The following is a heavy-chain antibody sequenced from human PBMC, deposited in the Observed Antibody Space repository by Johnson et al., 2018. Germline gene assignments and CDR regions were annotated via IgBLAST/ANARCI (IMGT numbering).Heavy chain of an antibody. V-gene: IGHV3-74*01. CDR2: INSDGSMT. CDR3: ARDFGYASGWSFDY. Sequence: VQLVQSGGGLVQPGGSXSLSCYGSGFTFSGYWMHWVRQVPGTGPVGVSRINSDGSMTDYADSVNGRFTITRDNARHTLYLHMNSLRVEDTAVYYCARDFGYASGWSFDYWGQGNLVTVSS. CDR1: GFTFSGYW. D-gene: IGHD6-19*01. J-gene: IGHJ4*02.